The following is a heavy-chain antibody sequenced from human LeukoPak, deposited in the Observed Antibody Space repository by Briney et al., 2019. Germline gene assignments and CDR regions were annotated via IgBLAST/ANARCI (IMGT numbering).Heavy chain of an antibody. V-gene: IGHV3-23*01. CDR2: ISGGGGST. Sequence: PGGSLRLSCAASGFTFSSYAMSWVRQAPGKGLEWVSAISGGGGSTYYADSVKGRFTISRDNAKNSLYLQMNSLRAEDTAVYYCARDDGFDYWGQGTLVTVSS. J-gene: IGHJ4*02. CDR3: ARDDGFDY. CDR1: GFTFSSYA.